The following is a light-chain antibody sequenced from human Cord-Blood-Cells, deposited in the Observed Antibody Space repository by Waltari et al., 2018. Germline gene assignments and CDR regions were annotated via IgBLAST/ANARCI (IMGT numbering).Light chain of an antibody. V-gene: IGLV2-23*01. CDR3: CSYAGSSTVV. J-gene: IGLJ2*01. Sequence: QSALTQPASVSGSPGQSITISCTGTSSDVGTYNLVSWYQQHPVQAPNLMIYEGSKRPSRVSNRFSASKSGNTASLPISGLQAEDDADYYCCSYAGSSTVVFGGGTKLTVL. CDR1: SSDVGTYNL. CDR2: EGS.